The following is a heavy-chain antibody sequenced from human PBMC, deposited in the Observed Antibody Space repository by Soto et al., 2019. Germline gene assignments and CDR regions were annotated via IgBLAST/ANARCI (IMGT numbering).Heavy chain of an antibody. J-gene: IGHJ4*02. D-gene: IGHD3-22*01. CDR1: GYTFTGFW. Sequence: GESLKISCKGSGYTFTGFWIAWVRQMPGKGLEWMGLVDPDDSDTRYSPSLQGQVTISADKSISTAYLQWRSLKASDTAMYYCARRDYYDSTAYFYWGQGTLVTVSS. V-gene: IGHV5-51*01. CDR3: ARRDYYDSTAYFY. CDR2: VDPDDSDT.